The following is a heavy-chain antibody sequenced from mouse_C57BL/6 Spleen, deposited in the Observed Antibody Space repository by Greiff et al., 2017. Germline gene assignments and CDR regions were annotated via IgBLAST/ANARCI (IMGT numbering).Heavy chain of an antibody. J-gene: IGHJ4*01. D-gene: IGHD3-1*01. V-gene: IGHV1-82*01. CDR1: GYAFSSSW. CDR2: IYPGDGDT. Sequence: VHLVESGPELVKPGASVKISCKASGYAFSSSWMNWVKQRPGKGLEWIGRIYPGDGDTNYNGKFKGKATLTADKSSSTAYMQLSSLTSEDSAVYFCARGRATLYAMDYWGQGTSVTVSS. CDR3: ARGRATLYAMDY.